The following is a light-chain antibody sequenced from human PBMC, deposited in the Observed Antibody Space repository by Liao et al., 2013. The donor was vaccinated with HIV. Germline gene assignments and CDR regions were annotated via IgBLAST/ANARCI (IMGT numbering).Light chain of an antibody. Sequence: SYELTQPPSVSVSPGQTASITCSGDKLGDKYAYWYQQKPGQSPVLVIYADTRRPSGIPERFSGSNSEYTATLTISETQAMDEADYFCQAWGSGTVGFGGGTKVTVL. V-gene: IGLV3-1*01. CDR3: QAWGSGTVG. CDR2: ADT. J-gene: IGLJ2*01. CDR1: KLGDKY.